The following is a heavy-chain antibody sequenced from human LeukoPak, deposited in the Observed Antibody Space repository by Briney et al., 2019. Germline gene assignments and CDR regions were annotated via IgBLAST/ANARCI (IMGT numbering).Heavy chain of an antibody. D-gene: IGHD5-18*01. V-gene: IGHV4-34*01. CDR1: GGSFSGYY. Sequence: PSETLSLTCAVYGGSFSGYYWSWIRQPPGKGLEWIGEINHSGSTNYNPSLKSRVTISVDTSKNQFSLKLSSVTAADTAVYYCARVIQLWKNFDYWGQGTLVTVSS. J-gene: IGHJ4*02. CDR3: ARVIQLWKNFDY. CDR2: INHSGST.